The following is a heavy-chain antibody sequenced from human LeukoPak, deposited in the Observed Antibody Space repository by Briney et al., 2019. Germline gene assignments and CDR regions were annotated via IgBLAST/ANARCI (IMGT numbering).Heavy chain of an antibody. D-gene: IGHD1/OR15-1a*01. J-gene: IGHJ4*02. CDR3: ARGEHMRRGLYFDY. CDR1: GGTFSSYA. Sequence: SVKVSCKASGGTFSSYAISWVRQAPGQGLEWMGGIIPIFGTANYAQKFQGRVTITADKSTSTAYMELSSLRSEDTAVYYCARGEHMRRGLYFDYWGQGTLVTVSS. CDR2: IIPIFGTA. V-gene: IGHV1-69*06.